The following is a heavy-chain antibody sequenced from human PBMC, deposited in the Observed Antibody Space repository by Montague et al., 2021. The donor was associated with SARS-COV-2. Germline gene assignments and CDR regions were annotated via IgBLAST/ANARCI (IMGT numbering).Heavy chain of an antibody. Sequence: CAISGDSVSSNSAAWNWIRQSPSRGLEWLGRTYYRSKWYNDYALSVKSRITINPDTSKNQFSLQLNSVTPEDTAVYYCASGQQWLGAVYYYYGMDVWGQGTTVTVS. V-gene: IGHV6-1*01. CDR3: ASGQQWLGAVYYYYGMDV. J-gene: IGHJ6*02. CDR2: TYYRSKWYN. CDR1: GDSVSSNSAA. D-gene: IGHD6-19*01.